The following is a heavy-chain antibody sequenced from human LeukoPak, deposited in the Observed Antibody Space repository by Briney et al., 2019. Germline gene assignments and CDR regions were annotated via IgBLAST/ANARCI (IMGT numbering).Heavy chain of an antibody. Sequence: SVKVSCKASGGTFSSYAISWVRQAPGQGLEWMGRIIPIFGTANYAQKFQGRVTITTDESTSTAYLELSSLRSEDTAVYYCARRLNYYDSSGYPSSSDYWGQGTLVTVSS. V-gene: IGHV1-69*05. D-gene: IGHD3-22*01. CDR3: ARRLNYYDSSGYPSSSDY. CDR1: GGTFSSYA. J-gene: IGHJ4*02. CDR2: IIPIFGTA.